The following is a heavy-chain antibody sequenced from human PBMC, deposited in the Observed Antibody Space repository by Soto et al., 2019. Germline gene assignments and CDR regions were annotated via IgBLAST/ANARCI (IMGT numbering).Heavy chain of an antibody. CDR1: GGSISSSSYY. CDR2: IYYSGST. CDR3: ARLVWGLVSY. Sequence: QLQLQESGPGLVKPSETLSLTCTVSGGSISSSSYYWGWIRQPPGKGLEWIGNIYYSGSTYYNPSLKSRVTISVDTSKTQFSLKLPSVTAADTAVYYCARLVWGLVSYWGQGTLVTVSS. J-gene: IGHJ4*02. V-gene: IGHV4-39*01. D-gene: IGHD3-16*01.